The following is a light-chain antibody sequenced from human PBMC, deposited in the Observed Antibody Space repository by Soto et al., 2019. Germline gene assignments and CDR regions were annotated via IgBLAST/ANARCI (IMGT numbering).Light chain of an antibody. CDR2: GAS. CDR3: QQGYSSPAT. J-gene: IGKJ5*01. Sequence: QMTQSPGAQSASPGDSGTLTCRTSQSIGRHLNWYQQKPGKGPKFLIYGASKWQNGVPSRFTGSGSGTDFTLTVNSLQAEDFATYYCQQGYSSPATFGQGRRLAI. V-gene: IGKV1-39*01. CDR1: QSIGRH.